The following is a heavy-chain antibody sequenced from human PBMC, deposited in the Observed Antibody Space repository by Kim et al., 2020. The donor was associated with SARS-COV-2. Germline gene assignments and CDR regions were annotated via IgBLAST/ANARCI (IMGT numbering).Heavy chain of an antibody. CDR1: GFTFSNYW. CDR3: AKTSYYSGSGSYYIFDY. CDR2: IKKDASEK. V-gene: IGHV3-7*03. D-gene: IGHD3-10*01. J-gene: IGHJ4*01. Sequence: GGSLRLSCVASGFTFSNYWMSWVRQAPGKGLEWVANIKKDASEKSYVDSVKGRFTISRDNTKKSLFLQMNSLRAEDTAVYYCAKTSYYSGSGSYYIFDYWGHGTLVTVSP.